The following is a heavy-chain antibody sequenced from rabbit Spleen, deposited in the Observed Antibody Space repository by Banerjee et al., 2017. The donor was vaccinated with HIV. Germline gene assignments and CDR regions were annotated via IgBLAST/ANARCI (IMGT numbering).Heavy chain of an antibody. D-gene: IGHD4-1*01. CDR1: GFSFSSSDW. Sequence: QSLEESGGDLVKPGTSLTLTCTASGFSFSSSDWIYWVRQAPGKGLEWIACINAITGKAVSASWAKGRFTFSRTSSTTVTLQMTSLTAADTATYFCARETSSGWGIVSFYFSLWGPGTLVTVS. J-gene: IGHJ4*01. CDR3: ARETSSGWGIVSFYFSL. V-gene: IGHV1S40*01. CDR2: INAITGKA.